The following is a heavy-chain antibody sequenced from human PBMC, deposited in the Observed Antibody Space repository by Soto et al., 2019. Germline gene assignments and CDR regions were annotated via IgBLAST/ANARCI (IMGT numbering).Heavy chain of an antibody. D-gene: IGHD1-1*01. J-gene: IGHJ4*02. V-gene: IGHV2-5*02. CDR1: GFSLSTSGVG. CDR3: AHRVPYSSNWNGGYFDH. CDR2: IYWDDDK. Sequence: QITLKESGPTVVEPTQTLTLTCTFSGFSLSTSGVGVGWVRQPPGKALEWLAFIYWDDDKRYSPSLTSRLTITQVTSINQVVLIMTHMHPVDTATYYCAHRVPYSSNWNGGYFDHWGPVILVTVSS.